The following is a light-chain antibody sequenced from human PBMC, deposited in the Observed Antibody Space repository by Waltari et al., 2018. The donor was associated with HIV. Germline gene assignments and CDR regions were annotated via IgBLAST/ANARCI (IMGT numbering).Light chain of an antibody. CDR1: SGHTTYA. CDR2: VNSDGSL. V-gene: IGLV4-69*01. CDR3: QTWGAGIVV. J-gene: IGLJ2*01. Sequence: QVVLTQSPSASASLGASVKITCTLSSGHTTYAIAWHQQQPEKGPRFLMKVNSDGSLTKGDESPDRFSGSASVPERSLTISSLQSEDEGDYYCQTWGAGIVVFGGGTKLSVL.